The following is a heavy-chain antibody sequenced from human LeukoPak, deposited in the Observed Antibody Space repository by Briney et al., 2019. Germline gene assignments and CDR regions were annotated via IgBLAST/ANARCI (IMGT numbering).Heavy chain of an antibody. J-gene: IGHJ3*02. CDR1: GFTFSSYS. CDR3: ARDWHYYDSSGYYLKAAFDI. Sequence: GGSLRLSCAASGFTFSSYSMNWVRQAPGKGLEWVSSISSGSSYIYYADSVKGRFTISRDNAKNSLYLQMNSLRAEDTAVYYCARDWHYYDSSGYYLKAAFDIWGQGTMVTVSS. V-gene: IGHV3-21*01. D-gene: IGHD3-22*01. CDR2: ISSGSSYI.